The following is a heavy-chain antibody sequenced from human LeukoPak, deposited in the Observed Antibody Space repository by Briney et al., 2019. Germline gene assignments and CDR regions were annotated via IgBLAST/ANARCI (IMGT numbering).Heavy chain of an antibody. J-gene: IGHJ1*01. CDR2: INHSGST. CDR3: AIPMSQYSSSSRRALHSQQYFQH. Sequence: PSETLSLTCAVYGGSFSGYYWSWIRQPPGKGLAWIGEINHSGSTNYNPSLKSRVTISADTSKNQFSLKLSSVTAADTAVYYCAIPMSQYSSSSRRALHSQQYFQHWGQGTLVTVSS. CDR1: GGSFSGYY. D-gene: IGHD6-6*01. V-gene: IGHV4-34*01.